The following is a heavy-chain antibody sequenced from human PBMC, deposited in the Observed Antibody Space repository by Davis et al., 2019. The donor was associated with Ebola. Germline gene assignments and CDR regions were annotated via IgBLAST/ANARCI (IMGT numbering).Heavy chain of an antibody. Sequence: PGRSLRLSCAASGFTFSSYSMNWVRQAPGKGLEWVSSISSSSSYIYYADSVKGRFTISRDNAKNSLYLQMNSLRAEDTAVYYCARGGSPAMFKGVDEWGQGTLVTVAS. CDR1: GFTFSSYS. D-gene: IGHD2-2*01. V-gene: IGHV3-21*01. CDR3: ARGGSPAMFKGVDE. J-gene: IGHJ4*02. CDR2: ISSSSSYI.